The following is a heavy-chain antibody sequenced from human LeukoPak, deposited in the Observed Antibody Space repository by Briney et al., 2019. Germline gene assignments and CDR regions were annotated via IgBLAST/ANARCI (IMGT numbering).Heavy chain of an antibody. J-gene: IGHJ4*02. Sequence: GGSLGLSCAVSGITLSNYGMSWVRQAPGKGLEWVAGGSGSGGSTNYADSVKGRFTISRDNRKNTLHLQMNGLRAEDTAVYFCAKRGVVIRVILVGFHKEAYYFDSWGQGALVTVSS. D-gene: IGHD3-22*01. V-gene: IGHV3-23*01. CDR2: GSGSGGST. CDR1: GITLSNYG. CDR3: AKRGVVIRVILVGFHKEAYYFDS.